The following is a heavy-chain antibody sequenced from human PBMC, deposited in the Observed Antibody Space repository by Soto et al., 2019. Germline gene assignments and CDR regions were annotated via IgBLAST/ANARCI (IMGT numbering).Heavy chain of an antibody. D-gene: IGHD6-19*01. Sequence: ASVEGSCKGSGLTLSRYGFSWGGQAPGQGLEWMGWISAYNGYTNYAQKLQGRVTMTTDTSTSTAYMELRSLRSDDTAVYYCARVSSSGKGFDPWGQGTLVTVSS. J-gene: IGHJ5*02. CDR1: GLTLSRYG. CDR3: ARVSSSGKGFDP. V-gene: IGHV1-18*01. CDR2: ISAYNGYT.